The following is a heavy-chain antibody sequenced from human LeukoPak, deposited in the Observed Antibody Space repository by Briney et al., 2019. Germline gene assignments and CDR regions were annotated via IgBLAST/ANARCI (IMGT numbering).Heavy chain of an antibody. CDR2: ISAYNGNT. V-gene: IGHV1-18*01. CDR3: ARDLARDFYDSTYAAFDI. D-gene: IGHD3-22*01. Sequence: ASVKVSCKASGYTFTSYGISWVRQAPGQGLEWMGWISAYNGNTNYAQSLQGRVTMTTDTLTNTAYMHLRSLRSDDTAIYYCARDLARDFYDSTYAAFDIWGQGTMVTVSS. J-gene: IGHJ3*02. CDR1: GYTFTSYG.